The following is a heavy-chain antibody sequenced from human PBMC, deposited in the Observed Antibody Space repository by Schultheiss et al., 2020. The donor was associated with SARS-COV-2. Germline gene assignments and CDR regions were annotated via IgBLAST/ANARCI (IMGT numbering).Heavy chain of an antibody. V-gene: IGHV3-53*01. Sequence: GGSLRLSCAASGFTVSSNYMSWVRQAPGKGLEWVLVIYSCGSTYYADSVKGRFTISRDNAKNSLYLQMNSLRAEDTAVYYCARDAEVNDFWSGYWRVWGQGTTVTVSS. D-gene: IGHD3-3*01. CDR3: ARDAEVNDFWSGYWRV. CDR2: IYSCGST. CDR1: GFTVSSNY. J-gene: IGHJ6*02.